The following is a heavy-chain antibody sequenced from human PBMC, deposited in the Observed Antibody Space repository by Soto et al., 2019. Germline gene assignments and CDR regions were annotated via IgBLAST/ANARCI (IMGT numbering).Heavy chain of an antibody. CDR2: ISSSSNYI. D-gene: IGHD3-10*01. Sequence: GGSLRLSCAASGFTFSSYSMNWVRQSPGKGLEWVSSISSSSNYIYYADSVKGRFTISRDNAENSLYLQMTSLIAEDTAVYYCARDLSYYGSGSYYYFDYWGQGTLVTVSS. V-gene: IGHV3-21*01. J-gene: IGHJ4*02. CDR1: GFTFSSYS. CDR3: ARDLSYYGSGSYYYFDY.